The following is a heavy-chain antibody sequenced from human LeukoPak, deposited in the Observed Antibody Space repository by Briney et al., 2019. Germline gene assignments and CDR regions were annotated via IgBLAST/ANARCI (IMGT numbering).Heavy chain of an antibody. CDR1: GGSFSGYY. CDR3: ARQGRSIVVVPAAIGAFDI. CDR2: INHSGST. D-gene: IGHD2-2*01. J-gene: IGHJ3*02. V-gene: IGHV4-34*01. Sequence: PSETLSLTCAVYGGSFSGYYWSWIRQPPGKGLEWIGEINHSGSTNYNPSLKSRVTISVDTSKNQFSLKLSSVTAADTAVYYCARQGRSIVVVPAAIGAFDIWGQGTMVTVSS.